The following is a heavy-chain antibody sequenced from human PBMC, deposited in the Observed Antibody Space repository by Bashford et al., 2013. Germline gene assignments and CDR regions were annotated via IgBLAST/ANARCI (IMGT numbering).Heavy chain of an antibody. D-gene: IGHD1-1*01. CDR3: ARRHCNDVTCFTGTGWFDP. CDR2: INPDTGNT. V-gene: IGHV1-8*01. Sequence: ASVKVSCKASGYTFTNYEINWVRQTSGQGLEWMGWINPDTGNTLYAQRFKGRVTLTRDTSINTIYMEFSSLTSEDSALYYCARRHCNDVTCFTGTGWFDPWGQGTLVTVSS. J-gene: IGHJ5*02. CDR1: GYTFTNYE.